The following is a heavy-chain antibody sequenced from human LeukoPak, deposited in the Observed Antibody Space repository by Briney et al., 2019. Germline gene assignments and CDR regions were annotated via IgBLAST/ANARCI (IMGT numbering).Heavy chain of an antibody. CDR3: ARSSYYYDSSGYYYPVDY. J-gene: IGHJ4*02. CDR1: GYTFTGYY. V-gene: IGHV1-2*02. D-gene: IGHD3-22*01. Sequence: ASVKVSCKASGYTFTGYYMHWVRQAPGQGLEWMGWINPNSGGTNYAQKFQGRVTMTRDTSISTAYMELSRLRSDDTAVYYCARSSYYYDSSGYYYPVDYWGQGTLVTVSS. CDR2: INPNSGGT.